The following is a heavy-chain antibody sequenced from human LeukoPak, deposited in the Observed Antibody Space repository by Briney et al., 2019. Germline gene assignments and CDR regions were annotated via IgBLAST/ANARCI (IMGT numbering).Heavy chain of an antibody. J-gene: IGHJ3*02. D-gene: IGHD2-2*01. V-gene: IGHV3-21*01. Sequence: GGSLRLSCAASGFTFSSYSMNWVRQAPGKGLEWVSSISSSSSYIYYADSAKGRFTISRDNAKNSLYLQMNSLRAEDTAVYYCAREVDIVVVPAAPSDALDIWGQGTMVTVSS. CDR1: GFTFSSYS. CDR3: AREVDIVVVPAAPSDALDI. CDR2: ISSSSSYI.